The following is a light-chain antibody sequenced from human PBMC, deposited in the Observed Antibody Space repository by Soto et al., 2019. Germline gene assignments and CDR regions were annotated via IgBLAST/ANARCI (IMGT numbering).Light chain of an antibody. CDR2: LEGSGSY. V-gene: IGLV4-60*02. CDR3: ETWDSNTRV. CDR1: SGHSSYI. J-gene: IGLJ3*02. Sequence: QPVLTQSSSAYASLESSVKLTCTMSSGHSSYIIAWHQQQPGKAPRYLMKLEGSGSYNKGSGVPDRFSGSSSGADRYLTISNLQFEDEADYYCETWDSNTRVFGGGTKLTVL.